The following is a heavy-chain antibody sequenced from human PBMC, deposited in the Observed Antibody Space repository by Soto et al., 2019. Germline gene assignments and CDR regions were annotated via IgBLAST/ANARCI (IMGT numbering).Heavy chain of an antibody. Sequence: ESLSLAWPVYGFSISRYYWSWIGQPAGKGLEWVGRIYTSGGTNYNPSLKSPVAMSVDTTKNQFSLKLSSVNAADTAVYHCARGARCGGAYYFYYGMDXWGQGTTVTVS. D-gene: IGHD3-16*01. CDR3: ARGARCGGAYYFYYGMDX. CDR1: GFSISRYY. J-gene: IGHJ6*02. CDR2: IYTSGGT. V-gene: IGHV4-59*10.